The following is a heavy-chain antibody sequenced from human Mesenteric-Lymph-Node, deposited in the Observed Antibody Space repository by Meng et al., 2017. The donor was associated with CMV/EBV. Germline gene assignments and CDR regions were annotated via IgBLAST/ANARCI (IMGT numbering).Heavy chain of an antibody. CDR3: ARELLGYCTETGCYTEAGFDP. Sequence: YYMHWVRQAPGQGLEWMGGIIPLFGTANYAQKFQGRVTITTDESTSTAYMELNSLRSEDTAVYYCARELLGYCTETGCYTEAGFDPWGQGTLVTVSS. CDR1: YY. J-gene: IGHJ5*02. CDR2: IIPLFGTA. V-gene: IGHV1-69*05. D-gene: IGHD2-8*02.